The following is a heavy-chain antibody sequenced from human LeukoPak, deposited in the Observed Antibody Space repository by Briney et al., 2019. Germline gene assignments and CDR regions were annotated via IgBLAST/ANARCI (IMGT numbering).Heavy chain of an antibody. CDR2: INPSGGST. CDR1: GDTFSSYY. V-gene: IGHV1-46*01. D-gene: IGHD3-3*01. Sequence: GASVKVSCKASGDTFSSYYMHWVRQAPGQGLEWMGIINPSGGSTTYAQKFQGRVTMTRDTSTSTVYMELSSLRSEDTAVYYCERGGVLRFLEHLDYWGQGTLVTVSS. J-gene: IGHJ4*02. CDR3: ERGGVLRFLEHLDY.